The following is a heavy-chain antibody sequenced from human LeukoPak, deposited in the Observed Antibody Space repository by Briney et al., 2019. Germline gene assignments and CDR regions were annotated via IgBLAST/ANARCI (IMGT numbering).Heavy chain of an antibody. Sequence: GASVTVSCKASGYTFTSYGISWVRQAPGQGLEWMGWISAYNGNTNYAQKLQGRVTMTTDTSTNTAYMELRSLRSDDTAVYYCARDGDPKYYYDSSGYYSYWGQGTLVTVSS. J-gene: IGHJ4*02. CDR3: ARDGDPKYYYDSSGYYSY. CDR2: ISAYNGNT. D-gene: IGHD3-22*01. V-gene: IGHV1-18*01. CDR1: GYTFTSYG.